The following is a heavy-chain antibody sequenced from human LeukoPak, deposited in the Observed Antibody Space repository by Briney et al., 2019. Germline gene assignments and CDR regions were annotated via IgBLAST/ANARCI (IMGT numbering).Heavy chain of an antibody. Sequence: SETLSLTCTVSGGSISSGSYYWSWIRQPAGKGLEWIGSIYYSGSTYYNPSLKSRVTISLDTSKNQFSLKLSSVTAADTAVYYCASGRSSNWSYYFDYWGQGTLVAVSS. V-gene: IGHV4-39*07. J-gene: IGHJ4*02. CDR1: GGSISSGSYY. CDR3: ASGRSSNWSYYFDY. CDR2: IYYSGST. D-gene: IGHD6-13*01.